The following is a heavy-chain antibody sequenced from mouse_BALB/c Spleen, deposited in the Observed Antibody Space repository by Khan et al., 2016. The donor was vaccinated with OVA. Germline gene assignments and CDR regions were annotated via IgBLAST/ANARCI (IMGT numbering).Heavy chain of an antibody. CDR2: IWGGGGT. CDR3: TRAYYRYDGYYAMDY. Sequence: QVQLKESGPGLVAPSQSLSITCTVSGFSLSRYNIHWVRQPPGKGLEWLGMIWGGGGTDYNSTLKSRLSISKDNSKSQVFLKRNSLQTDDSAMYYSTRAYYRYDGYYAMDYWGQGTSVTVSS. CDR1: GFSLSRYN. D-gene: IGHD2-14*01. J-gene: IGHJ4*01. V-gene: IGHV2-6-4*01.